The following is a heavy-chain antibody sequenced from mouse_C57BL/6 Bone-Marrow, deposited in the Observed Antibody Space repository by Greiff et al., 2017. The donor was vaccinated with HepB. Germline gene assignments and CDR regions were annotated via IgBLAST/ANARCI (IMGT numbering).Heavy chain of an antibody. D-gene: IGHD2-5*01. CDR3: AISNYEGAGFAC. CDR1: GYTFTSYW. CDR2: IHPSDSDT. J-gene: IGHJ3*01. V-gene: IGHV1-74*01. Sequence: QVQLQQPGAELVKPGASVKVSCKASGYTFTSYWMPWVKQRPGRGLEWIGRIHPSDSDTNYNQKFKGKATLTVDKSSSTADMQLSSLTSEDSAVYYCAISNYEGAGFACWGQGTLVTVST.